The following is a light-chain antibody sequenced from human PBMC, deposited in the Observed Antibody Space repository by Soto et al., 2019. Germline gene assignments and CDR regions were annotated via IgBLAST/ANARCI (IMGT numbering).Light chain of an antibody. Sequence: QSALTQPASVSGSPGQSITISCTGTSSDVGGYIYVSWYLRYPGKAPKLIIYEVRNRPSGVSNRFSGSKSGDTASLTISGLQADDEAYYYCSSYTSSSTLVFGTGTKLTVL. V-gene: IGLV2-14*01. CDR1: SSDVGGYIY. J-gene: IGLJ1*01. CDR2: EVR. CDR3: SSYTSSSTLV.